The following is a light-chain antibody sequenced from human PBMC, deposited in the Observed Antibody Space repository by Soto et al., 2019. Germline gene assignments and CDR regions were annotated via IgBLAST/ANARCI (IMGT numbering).Light chain of an antibody. Sequence: QSVLTQPPSASGTPGQRVTISCSGSSSNIGSNTVNWYQHLPGTAPKVLIYGDYQRPSGVPDRFSGSKSGTSASLAISGLQSDDEADYYCAAWDNRLKGVVFGGGTKVTVL. CDR1: SSNIGSNT. CDR2: GDY. CDR3: AAWDNRLKGVV. V-gene: IGLV1-44*01. J-gene: IGLJ2*01.